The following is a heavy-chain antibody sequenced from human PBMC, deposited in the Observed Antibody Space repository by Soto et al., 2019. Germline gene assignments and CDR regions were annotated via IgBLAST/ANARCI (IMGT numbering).Heavy chain of an antibody. Sequence: SETLSLTCTVSGDSITSTSYYWGWIRQPSGKGLEWIGCIHYSGSTYYNPSLRSRVTSSVDTSKNQFSLKVSSVTAADTAVYYRARRLFSSTWPSYFDYWGEGTLVTVSP. CDR2: IHYSGST. D-gene: IGHD6-13*01. CDR3: ARRLFSSTWPSYFDY. V-gene: IGHV4-39*01. J-gene: IGHJ4*02. CDR1: GDSITSTSYY.